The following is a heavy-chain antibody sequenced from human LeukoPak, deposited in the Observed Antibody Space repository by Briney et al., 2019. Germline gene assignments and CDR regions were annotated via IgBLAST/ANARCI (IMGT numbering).Heavy chain of an antibody. CDR2: IDWDDDK. CDR1: GFSLSTSGMR. D-gene: IGHD4/OR15-4a*01. J-gene: IGHJ4*02. Sequence: ESGPTLVNPAQTLTLTCTFSGFSLSTSGMRVSWIRQPPGKALEWLARIDWDDDKFYSTSLKTRLTISKDTSENQVVLTMTNMDPVDTATCYCARDYGIGPLGYWGQGTLVTVSS. V-gene: IGHV2-70*04. CDR3: ARDYGIGPLGY.